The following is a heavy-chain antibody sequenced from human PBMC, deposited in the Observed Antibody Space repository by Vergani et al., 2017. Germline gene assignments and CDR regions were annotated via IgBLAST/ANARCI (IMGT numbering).Heavy chain of an antibody. J-gene: IGHJ4*02. CDR3: ARLWDGRYFDY. CDR1: GGSISSSSYY. V-gene: IGHV4-39*01. Sequence: QLQLQESGPGLVKPSETLSLTCTVSGGSISSSSYYWGLIRQPPGQGLEWIGSIYYSGSTYYNPSLKSRVPISVDTAQNQFSLKLSSVTAADTAVYDWARLWDGRYFDYWGQGTLVTVSA. CDR2: IYYSGST. D-gene: IGHD1-26*01.